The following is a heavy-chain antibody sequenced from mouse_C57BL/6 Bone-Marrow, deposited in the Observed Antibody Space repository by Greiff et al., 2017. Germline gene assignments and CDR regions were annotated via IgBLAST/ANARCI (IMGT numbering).Heavy chain of an antibody. CDR2: IYPGGGYT. J-gene: IGHJ2*01. D-gene: IGHD2-10*01. CDR3: ARTYYYFDY. V-gene: IGHV1-63*01. CDR1: GYTFTNYW. Sequence: VKLMESGAELVRPGTSVKMSCKASGYTFTNYWIGWAKQRPGHGLAWIGDIYPGGGYTNYNEKFKGKATLTADTSSSTAYMQFSSLTSEDSAIYYCARTYYYFDYWGQGTTLTVSS.